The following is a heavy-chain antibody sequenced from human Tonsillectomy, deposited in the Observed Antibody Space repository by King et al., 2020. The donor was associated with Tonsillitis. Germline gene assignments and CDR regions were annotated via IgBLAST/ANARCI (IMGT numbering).Heavy chain of an antibody. CDR2: MNPNCDIT. D-gene: IGHD1-7*01. CDR3: ARGELTGTTLGAFDI. Sequence: QLVQSGAEVKKPGASVKVSCKASGYTFTSYDSNGVRQATGQGLEWIGWMNPNCDITGYAQKVQGRVTMTRNTSISTAYMELSSLRSEDTAVYYCARGELTGTTLGAFDIWGQGTMVTVSS. CDR1: GYTFTSYD. V-gene: IGHV1-8*01. J-gene: IGHJ3*02.